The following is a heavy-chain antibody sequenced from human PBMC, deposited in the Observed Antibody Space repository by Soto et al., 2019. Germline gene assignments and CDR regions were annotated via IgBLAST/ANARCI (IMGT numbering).Heavy chain of an antibody. CDR3: ARDATVIAVAFDY. J-gene: IGHJ4*02. CDR1: GGSFSGYY. Sequence: QVQLQQWGAGLLKPSETLSLTCAVYGGSFSGYYWSWIRQPPGKGLEWIGEINHSGSTNYNPSLKSRVTISVDTSKNQVSLKLSSVTAADTAVYYCARDATVIAVAFDYWGQGTLVTVSS. V-gene: IGHV4-34*01. D-gene: IGHD6-19*01. CDR2: INHSGST.